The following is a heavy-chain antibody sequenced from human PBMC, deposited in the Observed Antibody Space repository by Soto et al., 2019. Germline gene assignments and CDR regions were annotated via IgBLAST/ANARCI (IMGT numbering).Heavy chain of an antibody. Sequence: QVQLVESGGGVVQPGRSLRLSCAASGFTFSSYGMHWVRQAPGKGLEWVAVISYDGSNKYYEDSVKGRFTISRDNSKNTLYLQMNSLRAEDTAVYYCAKDRNRDIVVVPAALGYWGQGTLVTVSS. CDR3: AKDRNRDIVVVPAALGY. V-gene: IGHV3-30*18. CDR1: GFTFSSYG. J-gene: IGHJ4*02. CDR2: ISYDGSNK. D-gene: IGHD2-2*01.